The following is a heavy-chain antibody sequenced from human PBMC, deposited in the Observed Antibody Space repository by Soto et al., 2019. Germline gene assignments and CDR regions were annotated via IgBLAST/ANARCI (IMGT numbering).Heavy chain of an antibody. CDR3: ASMGYHYGSGSYPLDY. V-gene: IGHV4-4*02. J-gene: IGHJ4*02. D-gene: IGHD3-10*01. CDR1: GGSISSSNW. CDR2: IYHSGST. Sequence: SETLSLTCAVSGGSISSSNWWIWVRQHPGKGLEWIGEIYHSGSTHYNPSLKSRVTISLDTSKNQFSLNLRSVTAADTAVYYWASMGYHYGSGSYPLDYWGQGTLVTVSS.